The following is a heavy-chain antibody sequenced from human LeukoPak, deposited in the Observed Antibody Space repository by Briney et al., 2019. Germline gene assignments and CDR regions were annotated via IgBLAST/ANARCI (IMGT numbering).Heavy chain of an antibody. J-gene: IGHJ3*01. D-gene: IGHD3-22*01. Sequence: PGGSLRLSCAASGFTFSSYGMHWVRQAPGKGLEWVAFIRYDGSNKYYADSVKGRFTISRDDAKNSLYLQMNSLRADDTAVYYCARDLSYSRDDAFDLWGQGTVVTVSS. CDR3: ARDLSYSRDDAFDL. CDR2: IRYDGSNK. CDR1: GFTFSSYG. V-gene: IGHV3-30*02.